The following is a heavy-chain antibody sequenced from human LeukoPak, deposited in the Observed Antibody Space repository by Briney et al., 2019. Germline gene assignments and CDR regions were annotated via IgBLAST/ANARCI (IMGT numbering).Heavy chain of an antibody. J-gene: IGHJ3*01. D-gene: IGHD3-16*01. Sequence: GGSLRLSCAASGFTFSTYGMHWVRQAPGKGLEWVTVIWHDGSHKDYADSVKGRFTISRDNSKNTLYLQMNDLRAEDAAMYYCVRGWGSNVYASAFDVWGQGTMVTVSS. CDR2: IWHDGSHK. V-gene: IGHV3-33*01. CDR3: VRGWGSNVYASAFDV. CDR1: GFTFSTYG.